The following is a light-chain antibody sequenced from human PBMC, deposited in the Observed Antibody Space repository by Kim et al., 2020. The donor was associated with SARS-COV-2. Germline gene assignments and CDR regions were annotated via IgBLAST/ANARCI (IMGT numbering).Light chain of an antibody. Sequence: ASVGDRITINCQASQDISNYLNSHQQKPGKAPKLLIYDASNLATAVPSRFSGSVSGTDFTFTISTLQPEDIATYYCQQYDNLPIAFGQGTRLEIK. CDR2: DAS. V-gene: IGKV1-33*01. J-gene: IGKJ5*01. CDR1: QDISNY. CDR3: QQYDNLPIA.